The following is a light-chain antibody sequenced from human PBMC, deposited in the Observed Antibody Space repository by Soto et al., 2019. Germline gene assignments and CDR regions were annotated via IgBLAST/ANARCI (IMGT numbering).Light chain of an antibody. V-gene: IGKV4-1*01. CDR2: WAS. CDR3: QQYAHVPIT. J-gene: IGKJ5*01. CDR1: QSVLYTSSNKNY. Sequence: DIVMTQSPDSLAVSLGERAAINCKSSQSVLYTSSNKNYLAWYQQKPGRSPTLLIYWASTRESGVPDRFSGSGSGTDFTLTISSLQAEDVAVYYCQQYAHVPITFGQGTRLEIK.